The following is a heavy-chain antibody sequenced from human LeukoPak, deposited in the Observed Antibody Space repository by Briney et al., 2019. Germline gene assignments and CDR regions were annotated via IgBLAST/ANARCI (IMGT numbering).Heavy chain of an antibody. CDR1: GFTFSSYS. CDR2: ISSSSSYI. CDR3: AKEARLGELPLSDY. V-gene: IGHV3-21*01. J-gene: IGHJ4*02. Sequence: GGSLRLSCAASGFTFSSYSMNWVRQAPGKGLEWVSSISSSSSYIYYADSVKGRFTISRDNAKNSLYLQMNSLRAEDTAVYYCAKEARLGELPLSDYWGQGTLVTVSS. D-gene: IGHD3-16*01.